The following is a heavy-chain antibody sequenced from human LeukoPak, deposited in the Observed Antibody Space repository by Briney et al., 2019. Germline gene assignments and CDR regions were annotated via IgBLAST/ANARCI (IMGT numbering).Heavy chain of an antibody. CDR3: ARVGAFDYDSSSPIKGAFDM. D-gene: IGHD3-22*01. CDR1: GYTFTSYD. V-gene: IGHV1-8*01. J-gene: IGHJ3*02. CDR2: MNPNSGNT. Sequence: ASVKVSCKASGYTFTSYDINWVRQATGQGLEWMGWMNPNSGNTGYAQKFQGRVTITRNTSISTAYMELSSLRSEDTAVYYCARVGAFDYDSSSPIKGAFDMWGQGTMVTVS.